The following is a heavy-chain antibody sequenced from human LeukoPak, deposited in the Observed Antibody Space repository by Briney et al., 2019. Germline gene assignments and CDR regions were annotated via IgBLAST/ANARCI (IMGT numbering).Heavy chain of an antibody. V-gene: IGHV1-2*02. CDR3: ARGERYYYDSSGEPFDY. CDR1: GYTFTGYY. CDR2: INPNSGGT. J-gene: IGHJ4*02. Sequence: ASVKVSCKASGYTFTGYYMHWVRQAPGQGLEWMGWINPNSGGTNYAQKFQGRVTMTRDTSISTAYMELSRLRSDDTAVYCCARGERYYYDSSGEPFDYWGQGTLVTVSS. D-gene: IGHD3-22*01.